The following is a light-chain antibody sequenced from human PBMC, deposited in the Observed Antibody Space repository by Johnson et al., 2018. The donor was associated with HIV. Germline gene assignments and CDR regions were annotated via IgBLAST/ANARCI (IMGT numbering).Light chain of an antibody. Sequence: QSIFTQPPSVSAAPGQKVTISCSGSSSNIGNNYVSWYQQLPGTAPKLLIYDNNKRPSGIPDRFSGSKSGTSAILGITGLQTGDEADYYCGTWDSSLTSYVFGAGTKVTVL. J-gene: IGLJ1*01. CDR2: DNN. CDR1: SSNIGNNY. CDR3: GTWDSSLTSYV. V-gene: IGLV1-51*01.